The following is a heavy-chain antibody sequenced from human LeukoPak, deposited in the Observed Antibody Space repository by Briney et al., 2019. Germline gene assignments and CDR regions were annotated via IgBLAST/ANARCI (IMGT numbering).Heavy chain of an antibody. J-gene: IGHJ4*02. CDR1: GGSISSYY. D-gene: IGHD3-22*01. Sequence: SSETLSLTCTVSGGSISSYYWSWIRQPAGKGLEWIGRIYTSGSTNYDPSLKSRVTISGDTSENQFSLRLSSVTAADTAVYYCARASYSYDISGWVPFDYWGQGTLVTVSS. CDR3: ARASYSYDISGWVPFDY. CDR2: IYTSGST. V-gene: IGHV4-4*07.